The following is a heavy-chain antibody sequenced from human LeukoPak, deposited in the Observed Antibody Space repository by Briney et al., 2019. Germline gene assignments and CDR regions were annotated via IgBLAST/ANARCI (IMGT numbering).Heavy chain of an antibody. V-gene: IGHV4-4*07. D-gene: IGHD3-22*01. J-gene: IGHJ3*02. CDR1: GGSISSYY. CDR2: IYTSGST. CDR3: ARASYYYDSSGYQAFDI. Sequence: SETLSLTCTVSGGSISSYYWSWIRQPAGKGLEWIGRIYTSGSTNYNPSLKSRVTMSVDTSKNQFSLKLSSVTAADTAVYYCARASYYYDSSGYQAFDIWGQGTMVTVSS.